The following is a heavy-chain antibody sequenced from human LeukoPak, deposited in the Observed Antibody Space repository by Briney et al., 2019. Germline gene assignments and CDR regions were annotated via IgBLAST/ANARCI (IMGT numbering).Heavy chain of an antibody. Sequence: GGSLRLSCAASGFTFSSYGMHWVRQAPGKGLEWVAVIWYDGSNKYYADSVKGRYTISRDNSKNTLYLQMNSLRAEDTAVYYCARDQIAAAGPFDYWGQGTLVTVSS. CDR2: IWYDGSNK. CDR1: GFTFSSYG. CDR3: ARDQIAAAGPFDY. J-gene: IGHJ4*02. V-gene: IGHV3-33*01. D-gene: IGHD6-13*01.